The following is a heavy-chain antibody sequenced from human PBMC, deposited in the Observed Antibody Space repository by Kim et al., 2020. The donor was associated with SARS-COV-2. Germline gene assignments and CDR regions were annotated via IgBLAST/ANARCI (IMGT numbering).Heavy chain of an antibody. CDR2: IISIFGTA. D-gene: IGHD3-9*01. CDR1: GGTFRSYS. V-gene: IGHV1-69*13. Sequence: SVKVSCKASGGTFRSYSISWVRQAPGQGLEWMGGIISIFGTANYAQKFQSRVTITADESTSTAYMELSSLRSENTGVYYCARVVTLSPLLDDILIGYYDYWGQGTLITVS. J-gene: IGHJ4*02. CDR3: ARVVTLSPLLDDILIGYYDY.